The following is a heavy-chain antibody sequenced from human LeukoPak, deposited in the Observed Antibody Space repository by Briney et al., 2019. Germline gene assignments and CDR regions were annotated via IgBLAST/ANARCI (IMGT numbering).Heavy chain of an antibody. CDR3: ARVTGYMIEDYFDY. Sequence: PSETLSLTCTVCGGSISSYYWSWIRQPPGKGLEWIGYIYYSGSTNYNPSLKSRVTISVETSKNQFSLKLSSVTAADTAVYYCARVTGYMIEDYFDYWGQGTLVTVSS. V-gene: IGHV4-59*01. CDR2: IYYSGST. D-gene: IGHD3-22*01. J-gene: IGHJ4*02. CDR1: GGSISSYY.